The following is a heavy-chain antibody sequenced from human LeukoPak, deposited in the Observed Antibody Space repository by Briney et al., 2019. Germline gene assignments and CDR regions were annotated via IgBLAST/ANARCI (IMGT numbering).Heavy chain of an antibody. J-gene: IGHJ4*02. Sequence: ASVKVSCKASGYTFTGYYMHWVRQAPGQGLEWMGWINPNSGGTNYAQKFQGRVTMTRDTPISTAYMELSRLRSDDTAVYYCAREWGGIAAAGFDYWGQGTLVTVSS. V-gene: IGHV1-2*02. CDR2: INPNSGGT. D-gene: IGHD6-13*01. CDR1: GYTFTGYY. CDR3: AREWGGIAAAGFDY.